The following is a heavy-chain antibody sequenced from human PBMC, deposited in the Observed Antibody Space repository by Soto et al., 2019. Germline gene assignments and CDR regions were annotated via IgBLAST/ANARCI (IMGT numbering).Heavy chain of an antibody. J-gene: IGHJ4*02. CDR3: ARGVVSTGYFDY. D-gene: IGHD5-12*01. Sequence: ESGGGLVQPGGSLRLSCADSGFTFSDHYMDWVRQAPGKGLEWVGRSRDKVHSHTTEYAASVKGRFTISRGDSENSLYLQMNSLKTEDTAVYYCARGVVSTGYFDYWGQGTLVTVSS. CDR2: SRDKVHSHTT. CDR1: GFTFSDHY. V-gene: IGHV3-72*01.